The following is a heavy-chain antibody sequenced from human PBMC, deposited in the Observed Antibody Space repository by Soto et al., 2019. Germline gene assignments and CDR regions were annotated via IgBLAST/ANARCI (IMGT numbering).Heavy chain of an antibody. V-gene: IGHV4-59*01. D-gene: IGHD7-27*01. Sequence: SETLSLTCTVCGGSLSSYYWSWIRQPPGKGHEWIGYIYYSGSTNYNPSLKSRVTISVDTSKNQFSLKLSSVTAADTAVYYCARLKVNWGSGYYYGMDVWGQETTVTVSS. J-gene: IGHJ6*02. CDR2: IYYSGST. CDR1: GGSLSSYY. CDR3: ARLKVNWGSGYYYGMDV.